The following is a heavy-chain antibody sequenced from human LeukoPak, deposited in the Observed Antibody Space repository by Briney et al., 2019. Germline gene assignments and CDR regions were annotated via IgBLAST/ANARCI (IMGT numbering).Heavy chain of an antibody. CDR3: ARHVYVVVVPAVGEWGFDP. D-gene: IGHD2-2*01. J-gene: IGHJ5*02. CDR2: SYQSGST. Sequence: SVTLSLLRAVSGHSISSGYYWGWTRQPPGEGLDGIGRSYQSGSTYYTPSLKRRVTISVDTSKNQFSLKLSSVTAADTAVYYCARHVYVVVVPAVGEWGFDPWGQGTLVTVSS. V-gene: IGHV4-38-2*01. CDR1: GHSISSGYY.